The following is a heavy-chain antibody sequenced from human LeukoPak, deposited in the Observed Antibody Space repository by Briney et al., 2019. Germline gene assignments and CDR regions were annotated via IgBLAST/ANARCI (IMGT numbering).Heavy chain of an antibody. CDR3: ARGGGYCSSTSCSNYFDY. V-gene: IGHV3-30-3*01. J-gene: IGHJ4*02. Sequence: PGGSLRLSCAASGFTFSSYAMHWVRQAPGKGLEWVAVISYDGSNKYYADSVKGRFTISRDNSKNTLYLQMNSLRAEDTAVYYCARGGGYCSSTSCSNYFDYWGQGTLVTVSS. CDR2: ISYDGSNK. D-gene: IGHD2-2*01. CDR1: GFTFSSYA.